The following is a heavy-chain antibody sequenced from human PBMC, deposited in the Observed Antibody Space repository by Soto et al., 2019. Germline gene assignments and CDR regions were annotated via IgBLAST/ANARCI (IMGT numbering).Heavy chain of an antibody. D-gene: IGHD3-3*01. Sequence: ASVKVSCKARGYTFASCAMNWVRQSTRKGLEWMRWMNPNSGNTGYAQKFQGRVTMTRNTSISTAYMELSSLRSEDTAVYYCAGVGGEIVLRFLEWLPAPNYYGMEFWGKGSTVT. V-gene: IGHV1-8*01. J-gene: IGHJ6*04. CDR1: GYTFASCA. CDR3: AGVGGEIVLRFLEWLPAPNYYGMEF. CDR2: MNPNSGNT.